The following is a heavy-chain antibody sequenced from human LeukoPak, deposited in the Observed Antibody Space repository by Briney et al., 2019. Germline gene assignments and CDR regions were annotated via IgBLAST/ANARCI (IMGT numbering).Heavy chain of an antibody. D-gene: IGHD1-26*01. Sequence: GGSLRLSCAASGFTFSSYAMSWVRQAPGKGLEWVSAISGSGGSTYYADSVKGRFTISRDNSKNTLYLQMNSLRAEDTAVYYCATGSAQGGLIVGATIFTEEGAWGQGTLVTVSS. CDR2: ISGSGGST. V-gene: IGHV3-23*01. CDR3: ATGSAQGGLIVGATIFTEEGA. CDR1: GFTFSSYA. J-gene: IGHJ5*02.